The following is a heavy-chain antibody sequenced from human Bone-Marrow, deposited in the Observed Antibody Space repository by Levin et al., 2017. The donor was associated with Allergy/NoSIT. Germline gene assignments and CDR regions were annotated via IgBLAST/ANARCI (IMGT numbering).Heavy chain of an antibody. J-gene: IGHJ4*02. CDR2: IFYSGST. CDR1: GGSISGYY. CDR3: ARSQFSSGQRYDY. D-gene: IGHD3-22*01. V-gene: IGHV4-59*01. Sequence: PSETLSLTCTVSGGSISGYYWSWIRQSPGEGLEWIGYIFYSGSTNYNPSIESRVTMSVDTSKNQFSLRLNSVTAADTAVYYCARSQFSSGQRYDYWGQGALVTVSS.